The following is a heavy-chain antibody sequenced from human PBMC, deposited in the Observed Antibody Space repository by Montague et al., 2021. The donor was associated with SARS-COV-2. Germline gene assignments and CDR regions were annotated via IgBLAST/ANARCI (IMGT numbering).Heavy chain of an antibody. CDR1: GDSVSRNNPA. J-gene: IGHJ3*02. CDR3: ARGWNYAFDI. V-gene: IGHV6-1*01. CDR2: TYYGSSWNT. Sequence: CAISGDSVSRNNPAWNWIRQSPSRGLEWLGRTYYGSSWNTDYAVSVKGRITISPDTSKNQFSLHLNSVTPEDTTVYYCARGWNYAFDIWSQGIMVTVSS. D-gene: IGHD1-7*01.